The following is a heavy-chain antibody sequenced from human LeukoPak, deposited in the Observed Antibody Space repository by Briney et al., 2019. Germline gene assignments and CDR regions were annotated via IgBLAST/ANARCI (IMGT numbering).Heavy chain of an antibody. CDR1: GFTFSDYY. Sequence: GGSLRLSCAASGFTFSDYYMSWIRQAPGKGLEGVSYISGSGSTIYYADSVKGRFTISRDNAKNSLYLQMNSLRAEDTAVYYCARDPPQCGSAMVIRDGCRGSYYFDYWGRGTLVTVSS. CDR3: ARDPPQCGSAMVIRDGCRGSYYFDY. V-gene: IGHV3-11*01. J-gene: IGHJ4*02. D-gene: IGHD5-18*01. CDR2: ISGSGSTI.